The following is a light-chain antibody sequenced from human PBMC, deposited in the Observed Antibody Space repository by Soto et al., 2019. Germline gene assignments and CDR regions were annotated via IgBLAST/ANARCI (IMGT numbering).Light chain of an antibody. CDR3: QLYGDSGIT. CDR2: GAS. Sequence: EIVLTQSPGTLSFSPGERATLSCRASQSVSRNFIAWYQQKPGQAPRLLIYGASPRATGSPDRFSGSGSGTDFTLTINRLEPEDFAVYHCQLYGDSGITFGGGTKVEIK. CDR1: QSVSRNF. J-gene: IGKJ4*01. V-gene: IGKV3-20*01.